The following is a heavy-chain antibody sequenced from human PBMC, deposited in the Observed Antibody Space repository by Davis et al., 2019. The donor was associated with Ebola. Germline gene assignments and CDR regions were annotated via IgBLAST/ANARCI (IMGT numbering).Heavy chain of an antibody. D-gene: IGHD2-2*01. Sequence: PSETLSLTCAVSRGSFSNTDYHWAWIRQPPGKGLEWIGNVFYSGNTLYNASLKGRVTILLDTSKRQLSLNLKFVTAADTAVYYCARMSRYYDSASCYAFDVWGQGNLVIVSS. CDR2: VFYSGNT. J-gene: IGHJ4*02. CDR3: ARMSRYYDSASCYAFDV. V-gene: IGHV4-39*07. CDR1: RGSFSNTDYH.